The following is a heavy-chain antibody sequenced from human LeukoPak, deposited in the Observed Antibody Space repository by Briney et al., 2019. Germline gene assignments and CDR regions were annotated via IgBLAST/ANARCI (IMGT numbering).Heavy chain of an antibody. D-gene: IGHD2-2*01. V-gene: IGHV3-30*02. CDR1: GFTFSSYG. Sequence: GGSLRLSCAASGFTFSSYGMHWVRQAPGKGLEWVAFIRYDGSNKYYADSVKGRFTISRDNSKNTLYLQMNSLRAEDTAVYYCAKEPLRCCSSTSCSSIDYWGQGTLVTVSS. CDR3: AKEPLRCCSSTSCSSIDY. J-gene: IGHJ4*02. CDR2: IRYDGSNK.